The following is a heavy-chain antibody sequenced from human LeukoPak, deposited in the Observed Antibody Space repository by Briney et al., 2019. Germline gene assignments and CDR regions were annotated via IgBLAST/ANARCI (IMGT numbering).Heavy chain of an antibody. CDR3: ARRASATEDLDY. CDR1: GYSFTSYW. J-gene: IGHJ4*02. V-gene: IGHV5-51*01. CDR2: IYPGDSDT. Sequence: GESLKISCKGSGYSFTSYWIAWVRQMPGKGLGWMGIIYPGDSDTRDSPSFQGKVTIPADKSISTAYLQWSSLKASDTAMYYCARRASATEDLDYWGQGTLVTVSS.